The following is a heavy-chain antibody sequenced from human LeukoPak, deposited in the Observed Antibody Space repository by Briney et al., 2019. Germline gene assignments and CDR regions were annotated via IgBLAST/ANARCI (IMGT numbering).Heavy chain of an antibody. CDR3: AGGGYDSSGDDAFDI. V-gene: IGHV1-18*01. CDR2: ISAYNGNT. CDR1: GYTFTSYD. J-gene: IGHJ3*02. D-gene: IGHD3-22*01. Sequence: ASVKVPCKASGYTFTSYDISWVRQAPGQGLEWMGWISAYNGNTNYAQKLQGRVTITRNTSISTAYMELSSLRSEDTAVSYCAGGGYDSSGDDAFDIWGQGTMVTVSS.